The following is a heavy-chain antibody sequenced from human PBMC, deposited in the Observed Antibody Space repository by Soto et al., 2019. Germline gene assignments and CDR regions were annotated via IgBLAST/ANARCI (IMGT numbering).Heavy chain of an antibody. CDR1: GFTFSSYW. Sequence: EVQLVESGGGLVQPGGSLRLSCAASGFTFSSYWMSWVRQAPGKGLEWVANIKQDGSEKYYVDSVKGRFTISRDNAKNSLYLQMNSLRAEDTAVYYCAREGEYGDYFYFDYWGQGTLVTVSS. CDR2: IKQDGSEK. J-gene: IGHJ4*02. D-gene: IGHD4-17*01. CDR3: AREGEYGDYFYFDY. V-gene: IGHV3-7*05.